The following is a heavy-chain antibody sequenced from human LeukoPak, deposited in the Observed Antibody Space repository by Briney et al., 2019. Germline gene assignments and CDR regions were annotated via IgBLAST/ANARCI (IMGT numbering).Heavy chain of an antibody. CDR2: ISSSSSYI. V-gene: IGHV3-21*01. D-gene: IGHD3-22*01. CDR3: ARYLYSSGYYYFDY. CDR1: GFTLSSYN. J-gene: IGHJ4*02. Sequence: GGSLRLSCAASGFTLSSYNMNWVRQAPGKGLEWVSSISSSSSYIYYADSVKGRFTISRDNAKNSLYLQMNSLRAEDTAVYYCARYLYSSGYYYFDYWGQGTLVTVSS.